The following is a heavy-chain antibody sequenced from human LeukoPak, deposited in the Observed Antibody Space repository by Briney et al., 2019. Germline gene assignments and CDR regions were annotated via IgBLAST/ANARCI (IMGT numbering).Heavy chain of an antibody. CDR2: IYYSGST. J-gene: IGHJ6*02. CDR1: GGSISSSSYY. Sequence: SETLSLTCTVSGGSISSSSYYWGWIRQPPGKGLEWIGSIYYSGSTYYNPSLKGRVTISVDTSKNQFSLKLSSVTAADTAVYYCARDWHGMDVWGQGTTVTVSS. V-gene: IGHV4-39*07. CDR3: ARDWHGMDV.